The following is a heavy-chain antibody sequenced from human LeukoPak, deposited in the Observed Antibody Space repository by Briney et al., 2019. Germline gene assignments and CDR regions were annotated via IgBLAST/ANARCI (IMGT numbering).Heavy chain of an antibody. CDR3: ARGRTIAGYFDY. CDR2: IIPIFGTA. CDR1: GGTFSSYA. Sequence: ASVKVSCKASGGTFSSYAISWVRQAPGQGLEWMGGIIPIFGTANYAQKFQGRVTITADESTSTAYMELSSLRSEDTAVYYSARGRTIAGYFDYWGQGTLVTVSS. J-gene: IGHJ4*02. V-gene: IGHV1-69*13. D-gene: IGHD1-7*01.